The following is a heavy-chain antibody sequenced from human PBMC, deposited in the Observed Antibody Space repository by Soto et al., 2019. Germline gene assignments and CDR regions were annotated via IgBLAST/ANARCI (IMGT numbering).Heavy chain of an antibody. CDR1: GGSISSYY. J-gene: IGHJ3*02. Sequence: QVQLQESGPGLVKPSETLSLTCTVSGGSISSYYWSWIRQPPGKGLEWIGYIYYSGSTNYNPSLKRRVTISVDTSKTQFSLKLSSVTAADTAVYYCSRLYGLDAFDIWGQGTMVTVSS. D-gene: IGHD3-16*02. CDR3: SRLYGLDAFDI. CDR2: IYYSGST. V-gene: IGHV4-59*08.